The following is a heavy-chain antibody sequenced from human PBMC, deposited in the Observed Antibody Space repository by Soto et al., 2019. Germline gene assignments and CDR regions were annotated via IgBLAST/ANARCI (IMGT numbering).Heavy chain of an antibody. D-gene: IGHD3-3*01. Sequence: GGSLRLSCAASGFTFSSYGMHWVRQAPGKGLEWVAVISYDGSNKYYADSVKGRFTISRDNSKNTLYLQMNSLRAEDTAVYYCAKDQTQYYDFWSGYYSDYWGQGTLVTVSS. CDR2: ISYDGSNK. V-gene: IGHV3-30*18. CDR1: GFTFSSYG. J-gene: IGHJ4*02. CDR3: AKDQTQYYDFWSGYYSDY.